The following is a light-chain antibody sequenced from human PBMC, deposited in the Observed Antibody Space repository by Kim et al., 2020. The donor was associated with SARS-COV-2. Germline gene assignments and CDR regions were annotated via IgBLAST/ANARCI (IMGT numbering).Light chain of an antibody. CDR2: WAS. V-gene: IGKV4-1*01. J-gene: IGKJ4*01. CDR3: QQYYGSPLT. Sequence: DIVMTQSPDSLAVSLGARATINCKSSQSVLFRSDNKNYLAWYPQKPGQPPKLLIYWASTRESGVPDRFSGNGSGTDFTLTIGSLQAEDVAVYYCQQYYGSPLTFGAGTKLEI. CDR1: QSVLFRSDNKNY.